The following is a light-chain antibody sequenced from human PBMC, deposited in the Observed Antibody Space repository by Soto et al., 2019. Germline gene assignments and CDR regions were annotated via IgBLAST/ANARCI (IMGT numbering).Light chain of an antibody. CDR3: QTWDTGIRV. CDR2: VNSDGSH. J-gene: IGLJ3*02. CDR1: SGHSSYA. V-gene: IGLV4-69*01. Sequence: QLVLTQSPSASASLGDSVKLTCTLSSGHSSYAIAWHQQQPEKGPRYLMKVNSDGSHIKGDGIPDRFSGSSSGAERYLTISSLQSEDEADYYCQTWDTGIRVFGGGTKVTVL.